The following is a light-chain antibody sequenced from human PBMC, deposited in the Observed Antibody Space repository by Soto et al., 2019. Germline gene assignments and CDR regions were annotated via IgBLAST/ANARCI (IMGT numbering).Light chain of an antibody. CDR3: QQYNNWPPIT. V-gene: IGKV3-15*01. CDR2: GAS. CDR1: QSVNSN. J-gene: IGKJ5*01. Sequence: EVVMRQSPATLSVSPGEGATLSCRASQSVNSNFAWYQQKPGQAPRLLIYGASTRATGIPARFSGSGSGTEFTLTINSLQSEDFAVYYCQQYNNWPPITFGQGTRLEIK.